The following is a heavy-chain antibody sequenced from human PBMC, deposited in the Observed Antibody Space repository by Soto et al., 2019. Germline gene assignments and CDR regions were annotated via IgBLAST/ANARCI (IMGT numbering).Heavy chain of an antibody. D-gene: IGHD3-22*01. CDR2: ISSSGTTT. CDR3: ARVRGDSSGSYYFDY. V-gene: IGHV3-11*01. CDR1: GFSLSDYY. Sequence: RGSLIVFCAASGFSLSDYYVGWIRQAPGEGLEWVSYISSSGTTTHYADSVKGRFTISKDNAKNSLYLQMNSLRAEDTAVYYCARVRGDSSGSYYFDYWGQGTMVTVSS. J-gene: IGHJ4*02.